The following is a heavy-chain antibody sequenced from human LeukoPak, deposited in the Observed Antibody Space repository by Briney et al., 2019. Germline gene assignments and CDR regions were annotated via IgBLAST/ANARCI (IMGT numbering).Heavy chain of an antibody. CDR2: ISSSSSII. J-gene: IGHJ4*02. CDR3: ARDPRGPTGYDSVGRDTFDY. Sequence: GGSLRLSCAASGFTFSTYSMNWVRQAPGKGLEWVSYISSSSSIIYYADSVKGRFTISRDNSKNTLYLQMHRLRPEDTAVYYCARDPRGPTGYDSVGRDTFDYWGQGTLVTVSS. V-gene: IGHV3-48*01. D-gene: IGHD3-22*01. CDR1: GFTFSTYS.